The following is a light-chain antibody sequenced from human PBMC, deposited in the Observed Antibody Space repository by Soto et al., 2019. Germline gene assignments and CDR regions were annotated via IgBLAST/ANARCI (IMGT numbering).Light chain of an antibody. CDR3: NSYPSSSTHV. Sequence: QSALTQPASVSGSPGQSITISCTGTSSDVGRYIYVSWYQHLPGKAPKLMIYDVSNRPSGVSNRFSGSKSGNTASLTISGLQAEDEADYYCNSYPSSSTHVFGTGTKVTVL. V-gene: IGLV2-14*03. CDR1: SSDVGRYIY. CDR2: DVS. J-gene: IGLJ1*01.